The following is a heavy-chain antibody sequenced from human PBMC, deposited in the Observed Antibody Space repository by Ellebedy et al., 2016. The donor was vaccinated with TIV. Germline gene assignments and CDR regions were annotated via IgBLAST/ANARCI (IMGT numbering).Heavy chain of an antibody. J-gene: IGHJ4*02. Sequence: GGSLRLXXAASGFTFSSYNMNWMRQAPGKGLEWLSYITSSSTKIHYADSVKGRFTISRDNAKNSLYLQMNSLRAEDTAVYYCATSIVGAPVLGADYWGQGSLVTVSS. CDR2: ITSSSTKI. V-gene: IGHV3-48*04. CDR3: ATSIVGAPVLGADY. CDR1: GFTFSSYN. D-gene: IGHD1-26*01.